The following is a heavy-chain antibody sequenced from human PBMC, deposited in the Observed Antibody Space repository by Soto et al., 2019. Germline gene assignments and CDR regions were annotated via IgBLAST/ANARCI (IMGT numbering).Heavy chain of an antibody. V-gene: IGHV4-59*11. Sequence: PSETLSLTCSVSGDSINSRYWSWIRQPPGKGLEWIGYIDYVGSTNYAPSLQSRVTMSVDTSKTQVSLKLRYVTAADTAVYYCVRQRGNYFDFWGQGTLVTVSS. CDR2: IDYVGST. CDR3: VRQRGNYFDF. D-gene: IGHD3-10*01. J-gene: IGHJ4*02. CDR1: GDSINSRY.